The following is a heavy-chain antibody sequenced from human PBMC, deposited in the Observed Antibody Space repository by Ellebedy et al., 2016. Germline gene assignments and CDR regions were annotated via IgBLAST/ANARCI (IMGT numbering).Heavy chain of an antibody. CDR1: GFTFSSYG. J-gene: IGHJ4*02. Sequence: GGSLRLSCAASGFTFSSYGMHWVRQAPGKGLEWVAVIWYDGSNKYYADSVKGRFTISRDNSKNTLYLQMNSLRAEDTAVYYCARGAVAARPSVFIVGYWGQGTLVTVSS. D-gene: IGHD6-6*01. CDR2: IWYDGSNK. V-gene: IGHV3-33*08. CDR3: ARGAVAARPSVFIVGY.